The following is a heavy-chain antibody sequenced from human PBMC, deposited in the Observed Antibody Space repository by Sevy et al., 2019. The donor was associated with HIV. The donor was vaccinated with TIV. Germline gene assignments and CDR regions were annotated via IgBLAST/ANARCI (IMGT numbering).Heavy chain of an antibody. CDR2: ISGSGGST. Sequence: GGSLRLSCAASGFTFSSYAMSWVRQAPGKGLEWVSDISGSGGSTYYADSVKGRFTISRDNSKNTLYLQMNSLRAEDTAVYYSAGIFGDLFDYWGQGTLVTVSS. V-gene: IGHV3-23*01. CDR1: GFTFSSYA. J-gene: IGHJ4*02. CDR3: AGIFGDLFDY. D-gene: IGHD3-3*01.